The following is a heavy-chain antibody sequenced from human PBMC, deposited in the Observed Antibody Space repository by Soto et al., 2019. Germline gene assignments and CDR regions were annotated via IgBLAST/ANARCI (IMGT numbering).Heavy chain of an antibody. CDR2: IWYDGSNK. CDR3: ARVWELLGVDAFDI. J-gene: IGHJ3*02. D-gene: IGHD1-26*01. V-gene: IGHV3-33*01. CDR1: RFTFSSYG. Sequence: QVQLVESGGGVVQPGRSLRLCCAASRFTFSSYGMHWVRQAPGKGLEWVAVIWYDGSNKYYADSVKGRFTISRDNSKNTLYLQMNSLRAEDTAVYYCARVWELLGVDAFDIWGQGTMVTVSS.